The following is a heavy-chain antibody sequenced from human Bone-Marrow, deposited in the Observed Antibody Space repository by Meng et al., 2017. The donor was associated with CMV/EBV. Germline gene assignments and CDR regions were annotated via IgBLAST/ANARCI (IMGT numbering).Heavy chain of an antibody. Sequence: SETLSLTCTVSGGSVSSGSYYWSWIRQPPGKGLEWIGYIYYSGSTNYNPSLKSRVTISVDTSKNQFSLKLSSVTAADTAVYYCARGDLYQLLSSYYYYGMDVWGQGTTVTVSS. V-gene: IGHV4-61*01. CDR3: ARGDLYQLLSSYYYYGMDV. J-gene: IGHJ6*02. CDR2: IYYSGST. D-gene: IGHD2-2*01. CDR1: GGSVSSGSYY.